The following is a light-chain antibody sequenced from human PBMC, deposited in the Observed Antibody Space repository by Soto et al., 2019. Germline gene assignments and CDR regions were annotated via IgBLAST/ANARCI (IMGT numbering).Light chain of an antibody. CDR3: LLSFNGPYV. CDR1: TGAVTSGHY. J-gene: IGLJ1*01. Sequence: QTVVTQEPSLTVSPGGTVTLTCGSSTGAVTSGHYPYSFQQKPGQAPRTLIYDTSNKHSWTPARFSGYLLGGKAALTLSGAQPEDEAEYFCLLSFNGPYVFGGGTKLTVL. V-gene: IGLV7-46*01. CDR2: DTS.